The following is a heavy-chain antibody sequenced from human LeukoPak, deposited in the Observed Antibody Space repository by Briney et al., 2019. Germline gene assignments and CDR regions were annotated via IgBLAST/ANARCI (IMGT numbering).Heavy chain of an antibody. Sequence: ASVKVSCKVSGYTLSQLSMHWVRQAPGKGREWMGGFDPEDGETIYAQKFQGRVTMTEDTSTDTAYMELSSLRSEDTAVYYCATVVVPAAPLDYWGQGTLVTVSS. CDR3: ATVVVPAAPLDY. V-gene: IGHV1-24*01. D-gene: IGHD2-2*01. CDR2: FDPEDGET. J-gene: IGHJ4*02. CDR1: GYTLSQLS.